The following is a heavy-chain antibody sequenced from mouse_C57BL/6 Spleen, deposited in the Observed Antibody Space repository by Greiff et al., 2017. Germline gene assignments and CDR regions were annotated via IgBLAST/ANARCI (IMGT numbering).Heavy chain of an antibody. D-gene: IGHD2-4*01. V-gene: IGHV2-2*01. CDR1: GFSLTSYG. CDR2: IWSGGST. CDR3: ATYYDYDGRGFDY. Sequence: VKLMESGPGLVQPSQSLSITCTVSGFSLTSYGVHWVRQSPGKGLEWLGVIWSGGSTDYNAAFISRLSISKDNSKSQVFFKMNSLQADDTAIYYCATYYDYDGRGFDYWGQGTTLTVSS. J-gene: IGHJ2*01.